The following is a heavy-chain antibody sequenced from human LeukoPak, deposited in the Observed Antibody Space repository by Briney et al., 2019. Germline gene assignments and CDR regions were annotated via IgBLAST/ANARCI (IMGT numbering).Heavy chain of an antibody. Sequence: SDTLSLTCAVSGYSISSGYYWGWIRQPPGKGLEWIGSIYHSGSTYCNPSLKSRVTISVDTSKNQFSLKLSSVTAPDTAVYYCARIQMYRDSSGYYFEYWGQGTLVTVSS. CDR3: ARIQMYRDSSGYYFEY. CDR1: GYSISSGYY. D-gene: IGHD3-22*01. J-gene: IGHJ4*02. CDR2: IYHSGST. V-gene: IGHV4-38-2*01.